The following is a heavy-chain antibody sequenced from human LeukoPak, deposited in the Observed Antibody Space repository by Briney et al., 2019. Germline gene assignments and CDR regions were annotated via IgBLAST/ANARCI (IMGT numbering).Heavy chain of an antibody. V-gene: IGHV3-30*02. CDR3: AKGYGESHFDS. D-gene: IGHD4/OR15-4a*01. CDR2: IRFDGSNQ. J-gene: IGHJ4*02. Sequence: GGSLRLSCAASGFTFRSFGMHLVRQAPGKGLEWVAFIRFDGSNQYYADSVKGRFTIPRDNSNNTLFLQMNSLRVDDTAVYFCAKGYGESHFDSWGQGTLVTVSS. CDR1: GFTFRSFG.